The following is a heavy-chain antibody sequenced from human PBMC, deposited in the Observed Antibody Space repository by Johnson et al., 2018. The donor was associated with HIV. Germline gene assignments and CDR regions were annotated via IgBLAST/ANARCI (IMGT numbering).Heavy chain of an antibody. D-gene: IGHD3-10*01. CDR3: AKTALFQSIWDAFDI. CDR2: ISWKSGSR. Sequence: VQLVESGGGVVQPGRSLRLSCAASGFNLGDYAMHWVRQAPGKGLEWVSGISWKSGSRGYEDSVKGRFTISRDNAKNSLYLQMNSLRAEDTALGDCAKTALFQSIWDAFDIWGQGTMVTVSS. V-gene: IGHV3-9*01. CDR1: GFNLGDYA. J-gene: IGHJ3*02.